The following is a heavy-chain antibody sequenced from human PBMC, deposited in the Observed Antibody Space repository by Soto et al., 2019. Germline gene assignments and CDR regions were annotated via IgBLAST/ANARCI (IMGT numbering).Heavy chain of an antibody. Sequence: SETLSLTCAVSGGSFSGYYWSWIRQPPGKGLEWIGEINHSGSTNYNPSLTSRVPISVDTSKNQFSLKLSSVTAADTAVYYCARVLLGFGELYGNWFDPWGQGTLVTVSS. J-gene: IGHJ5*02. CDR2: INHSGST. CDR3: ARVLLGFGELYGNWFDP. D-gene: IGHD3-10*01. CDR1: GGSFSGYY. V-gene: IGHV4-34*01.